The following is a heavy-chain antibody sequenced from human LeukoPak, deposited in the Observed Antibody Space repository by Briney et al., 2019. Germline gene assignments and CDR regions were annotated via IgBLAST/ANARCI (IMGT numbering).Heavy chain of an antibody. CDR3: ARDLYDYARYYYYVDV. V-gene: IGHV4-38-2*02. CDR1: GYSISRGYY. D-gene: IGHD3-16*01. Sequence: SETLSLTCTVSGYSISRGYYWAWIRQSPGKGLEWIGNIYHSGSTYSNPSLKGRLTISVDTSKNQFSLKLSSVTAADTAVYYCARDLYDYARYYYYVDVWGKGTTVTVSS. J-gene: IGHJ6*03. CDR2: IYHSGST.